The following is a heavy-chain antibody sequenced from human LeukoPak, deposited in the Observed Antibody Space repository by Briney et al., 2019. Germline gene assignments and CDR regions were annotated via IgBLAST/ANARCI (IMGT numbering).Heavy chain of an antibody. V-gene: IGHV3-48*01. CDR2: IISSSSVI. Sequence: GGSLRLSCAASGFTFSSYSMNWVRQAPGGGLEWISYIISSSSVIYYADSVRGRFTISRDNAKSSLYLQMNSLRAEDTAVYYCARARPGYDTPPYYFDFWGQGTLVTVSS. CDR1: GFTFSSYS. D-gene: IGHD3-16*01. CDR3: ARARPGYDTPPYYFDF. J-gene: IGHJ4*02.